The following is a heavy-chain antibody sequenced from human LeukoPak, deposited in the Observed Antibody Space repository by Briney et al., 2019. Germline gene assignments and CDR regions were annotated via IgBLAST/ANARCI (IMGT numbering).Heavy chain of an antibody. CDR2: ISSSSSYI. V-gene: IGHV3-21*01. J-gene: IGHJ3*02. CDR1: EFIFNTYT. D-gene: IGHD5-12*01. CDR3: AREWLRNAFDM. Sequence: GGSLRLSCAASEFIFNTYTMNWVRQAPGKGLEWVSSISSSSSYIYYADSVKGRFTISRDNARNSLFLQMNSLRAEDTALYYCAREWLRNAFDMWGQGTRVSVSS.